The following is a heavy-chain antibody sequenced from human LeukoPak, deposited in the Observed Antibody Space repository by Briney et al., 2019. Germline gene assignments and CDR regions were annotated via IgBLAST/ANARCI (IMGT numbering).Heavy chain of an antibody. CDR3: ARGDFRLEMSTTIAFDI. CDR2: LSYHGSNK. Sequence: GRSLRLSCAASGFTFSSYAMHWVRQAPGKGLEWVAVLSYHGSNKHYADSVKGRFIISRDNSKSTLYLQMNSLTTEDTAVYYCARGDFRLEMSTTIAFDIWGQGTMVTVSS. D-gene: IGHD1-1*01. J-gene: IGHJ3*02. CDR1: GFTFSSYA. V-gene: IGHV3-30*04.